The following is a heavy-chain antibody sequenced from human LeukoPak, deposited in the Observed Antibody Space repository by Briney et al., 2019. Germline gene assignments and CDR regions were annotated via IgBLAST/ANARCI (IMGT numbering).Heavy chain of an antibody. CDR1: GGSISSSSYY. CDR2: IYYSGST. J-gene: IGHJ4*02. D-gene: IGHD3-22*01. Sequence: PSETLSLTCTVSGGSISSSSYYWGWIRQPPGKGLEWIGSIYYSGSTYYNPSLKSRVTISVDTSKNQSSLKLSSVTAADTAVYYCARRGTYYYDSSGYYTKYYFDYWGQGTLVTVSS. V-gene: IGHV4-39*01. CDR3: ARRGTYYYDSSGYYTKYYFDY.